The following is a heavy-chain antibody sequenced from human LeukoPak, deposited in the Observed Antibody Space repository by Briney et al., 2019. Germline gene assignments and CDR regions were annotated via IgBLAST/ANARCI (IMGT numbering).Heavy chain of an antibody. D-gene: IGHD3-22*01. V-gene: IGHV1-69*05. Sequence: SVKDSCKASGGTFSSYAISWVRQAPGQGLEWMGGIIPIFGTANYAQKFQGRVTITTDESTSTAYMELSSLRSEDTAVYYCASRGGYYDSSGVVPPSNWSDPWGQGTLVTVSS. CDR1: GGTFSSYA. J-gene: IGHJ5*02. CDR3: ASRGGYYDSSGVVPPSNWSDP. CDR2: IIPIFGTA.